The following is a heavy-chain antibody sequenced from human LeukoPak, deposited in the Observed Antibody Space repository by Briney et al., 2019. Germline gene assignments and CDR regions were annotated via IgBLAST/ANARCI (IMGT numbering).Heavy chain of an antibody. CDR3: AKGMGSGWLNWFDP. CDR1: GFTVSSNY. V-gene: IGHV3-53*01. CDR2: IYSGGST. D-gene: IGHD6-19*01. Sequence: GGSLRLSCAASGFTVSSNYMSWVRQAPGKGLEWVSVIYSGGSTYYADSVKGRFTISRDNSKNTLYLQMNSLRAEDTAVYYCAKGMGSGWLNWFDPWGQGTLVTVSS. J-gene: IGHJ5*02.